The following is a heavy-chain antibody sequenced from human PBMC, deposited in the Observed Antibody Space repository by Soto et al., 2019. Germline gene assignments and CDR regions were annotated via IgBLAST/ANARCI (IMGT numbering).Heavy chain of an antibody. CDR3: ARYYYDSSGYLIDY. Sequence: GGSLRLSCAASGFTFSSYAMHWVRQAPGKGLEWVAVISYDGSNKYYADSVKGRFTISRDNSKNTLYLQMNSLRAEDTAVYYCARYYYDSSGYLIDYWGQGTLVTVSS. CDR2: ISYDGSNK. J-gene: IGHJ4*02. D-gene: IGHD3-22*01. V-gene: IGHV3-30-3*01. CDR1: GFTFSSYA.